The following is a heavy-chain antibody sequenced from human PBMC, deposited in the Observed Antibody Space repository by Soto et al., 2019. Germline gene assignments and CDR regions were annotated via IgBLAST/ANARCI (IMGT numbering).Heavy chain of an antibody. V-gene: IGHV4-34*01. CDR3: GRASWSHNYFDP. CDR1: GVSFSGYY. Sequence: SETLSLTCAVYGVSFSGYYWSWLRQPPGKGLEWIGEINHSGSTNYNPSLKSRVTISVDTSKNQLSLKVTSVTAADTAVYYCGRASWSHNYFDPWGQGTLVTVSS. D-gene: IGHD4-4*01. CDR2: INHSGST. J-gene: IGHJ5*02.